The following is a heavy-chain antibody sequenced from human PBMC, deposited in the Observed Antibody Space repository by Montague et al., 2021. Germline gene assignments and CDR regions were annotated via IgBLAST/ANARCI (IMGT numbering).Heavy chain of an antibody. V-gene: IGHV3-23*01. Sequence: SLRLSCAASGFSFSSYAMGWVRQAPGRGLEWVSIINDRGGETHHTGSVKGRFTLSRDNSMSTLYLQMNTLGVEDAAVYYCARRARSPYHFDNWGQGILVTVSS. D-gene: IGHD2-2*01. CDR1: GFSFSSYA. CDR3: ARRARSPYHFDN. CDR2: INDRGGET. J-gene: IGHJ4*02.